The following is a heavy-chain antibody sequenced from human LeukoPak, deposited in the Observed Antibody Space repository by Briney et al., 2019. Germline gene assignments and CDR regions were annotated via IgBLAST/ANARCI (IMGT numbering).Heavy chain of an antibody. CDR1: GGSVNSHY. V-gene: IGHV4-59*08. CDR2: IYYTGSA. J-gene: IGHJ4*02. Sequence: SETLSLTCTVSGGSVNSHYWSWIRQPPGKGLELIGFIYYTGSASNNPSLKSRVTISVDTSKNQFSPKLSSVTAADTAVYYCARRTDFWSGYCFWGQGTLVTVSS. CDR3: ARRTDFWSGYCF. D-gene: IGHD3-3*01.